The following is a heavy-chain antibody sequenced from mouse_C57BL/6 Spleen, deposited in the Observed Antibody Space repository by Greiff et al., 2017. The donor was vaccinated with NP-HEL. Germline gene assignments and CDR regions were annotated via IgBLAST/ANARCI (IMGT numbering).Heavy chain of an antibody. CDR1: GYTFTSYW. CDR3: ARSGSNYEGYAMDY. V-gene: IGHV1-55*01. Sequence: VQLQQPGAELVKPGASVKMSCKASGYTFTSYWITWVKQRPGQGLEWIGDIYPGSGSTNYNEKFKSKATLTVDTSSSTAYMQLSSLTSEDSAVYYCARSGSNYEGYAMDYGGQGTSVTVSS. D-gene: IGHD2-5*01. CDR2: IYPGSGST. J-gene: IGHJ4*01.